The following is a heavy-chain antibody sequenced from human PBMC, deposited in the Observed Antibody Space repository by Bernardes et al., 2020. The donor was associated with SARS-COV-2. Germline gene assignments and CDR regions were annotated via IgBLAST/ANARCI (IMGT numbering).Heavy chain of an antibody. V-gene: IGHV1-24*01. CDR3: ATAPPTTVVRWFDP. Sequence: SVKVSCKVSGYTLTELSMHWVRQAPGKGLEWMGGFDPEDGETIYAQKFQGRVTMTEDTSTDTAYMELSSLRSEDTAVYYCATAPPTTVVRWFDPWGQGTLVTVSS. D-gene: IGHD4-17*01. CDR2: FDPEDGET. CDR1: GYTLTELS. J-gene: IGHJ5*02.